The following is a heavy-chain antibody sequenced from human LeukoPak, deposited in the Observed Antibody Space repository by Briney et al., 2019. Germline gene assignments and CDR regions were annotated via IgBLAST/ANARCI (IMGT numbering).Heavy chain of an antibody. V-gene: IGHV3-30-3*01. Sequence: LPGGSLRLSCTVSGITFSDYAFHWVRQAPGKGLEWVAVISYDGNNKYHADSVKGRFTISRDNSKSTLYLQMNNLRAEDTAVYYCARDQLSLDPWGQGTLVTVSS. CDR3: ARDQLSLDP. CDR1: GITFSDYA. J-gene: IGHJ5*02. D-gene: IGHD1-1*01. CDR2: ISYDGNNK.